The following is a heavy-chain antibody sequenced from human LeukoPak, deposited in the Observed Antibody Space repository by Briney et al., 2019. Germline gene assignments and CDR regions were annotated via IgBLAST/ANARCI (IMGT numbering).Heavy chain of an antibody. V-gene: IGHV4-59*01. CDR3: ARAQEDSSGYYHYYYYMDV. CDR1: GFSFSDYY. J-gene: IGHJ6*03. CDR2: IYYSGST. Sequence: GSLRLSCAASGFSFSDYYWSWIRQPPGKGLEWIGYIYYSGSTNYNPSLKSRVTISVDTSKNQFSLKLSSVTAADTAVYYCARAQEDSSGYYHYYYYMDVWGKGTTVTVSS. D-gene: IGHD3-22*01.